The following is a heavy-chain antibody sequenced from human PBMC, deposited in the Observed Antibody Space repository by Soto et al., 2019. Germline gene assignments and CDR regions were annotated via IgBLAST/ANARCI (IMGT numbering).Heavy chain of an antibody. D-gene: IGHD2-15*01. CDR2: IYYSGST. Sequence: PSDTLSLTCTVSGGSVSSGSYYWSWIRQPPGKGLEWIGYIYYSGSTNYNPSLKSRVTISVDTSKNQFSLKLSSVTAADTAVYYCARGSCSGGSCYPNWFDPWGQGTLVTVSS. V-gene: IGHV4-61*01. J-gene: IGHJ5*02. CDR3: ARGSCSGGSCYPNWFDP. CDR1: GGSVSSGSYY.